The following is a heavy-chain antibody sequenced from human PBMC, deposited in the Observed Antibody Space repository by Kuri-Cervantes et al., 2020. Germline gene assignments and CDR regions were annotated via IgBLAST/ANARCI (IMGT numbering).Heavy chain of an antibody. D-gene: IGHD4-17*01. CDR1: GYTFTSYY. Sequence: ASVKVSCKASGYTFTSYYMHWVRQAPGQGLEWMGIINPSGGSTSYAQKFQGRVTMTRDTSTSTVYTELSSLRSEDTAVYYCARVGPPNEKAELDYGDYAAGVDAFDIWGQGTMVTVSS. V-gene: IGHV1-46*01. J-gene: IGHJ3*02. CDR2: INPSGGST. CDR3: ARVGPPNEKAELDYGDYAAGVDAFDI.